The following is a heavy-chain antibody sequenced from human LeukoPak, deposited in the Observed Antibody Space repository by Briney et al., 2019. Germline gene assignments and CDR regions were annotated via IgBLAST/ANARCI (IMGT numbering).Heavy chain of an antibody. CDR1: GGSFSGYY. D-gene: IGHD5-18*01. Sequence: SETLSLTCAVYGGSFSGYYWSWIRQPPGKGLEWIGEINHSGSTNYNPSLKSRVTISVDTSKNQFSLKLSSVTAADTAVYYCARGLGGYSYGLYPPRFAPWGQGTLVTVSS. V-gene: IGHV4-34*01. CDR3: ARGLGGYSYGLYPPRFAP. CDR2: INHSGST. J-gene: IGHJ5*02.